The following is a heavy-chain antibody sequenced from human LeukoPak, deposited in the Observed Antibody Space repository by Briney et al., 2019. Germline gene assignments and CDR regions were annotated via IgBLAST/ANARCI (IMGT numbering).Heavy chain of an antibody. D-gene: IGHD3-10*01. CDR1: GYTFTSYD. CDR3: ARVRPYYYGSGSYYTLGYNWFDP. CDR2: MNPSSGNT. Sequence: ASVKVSCKASGYTFTSYDINWVRQATGQGLEWMGWMNPSSGNTGYAQKFQGRVTMTRNTSISTAYMELSSLRSEDTAVYYCARVRPYYYGSGSYYTLGYNWFDPWGQGTLVTVSS. J-gene: IGHJ5*02. V-gene: IGHV1-8*01.